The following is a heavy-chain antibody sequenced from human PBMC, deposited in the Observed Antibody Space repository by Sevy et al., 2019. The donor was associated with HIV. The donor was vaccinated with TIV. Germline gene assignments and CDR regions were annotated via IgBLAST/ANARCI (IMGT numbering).Heavy chain of an antibody. V-gene: IGHV5-51*01. Sequence: GESLKISCQGSGYDFDTYWIGWVRQMPGQGLEWTGIILPGDSDTAYSPSFQGQVTISADKSSTTAYLQWSSLKASDSAMYVCARQGGSDGFDYWGQGTLVTVSS. CDR2: ILPGDSDT. D-gene: IGHD5-12*01. J-gene: IGHJ4*02. CDR3: ARQGGSDGFDY. CDR1: GYDFDTYW.